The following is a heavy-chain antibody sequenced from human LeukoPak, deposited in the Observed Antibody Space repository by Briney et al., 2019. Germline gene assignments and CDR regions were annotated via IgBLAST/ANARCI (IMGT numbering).Heavy chain of an antibody. V-gene: IGHV5-51*01. CDR3: ARPANGGVDY. CDR1: GYSFTTTW. Sequence: GESLKISCRSSGYSFTTTWIGWVRQMPGKGLEWMGIIYPGDSGARYSPSFQGQVTISADKSISTAYLHWSSLKASDTAMYYCARPANGGVDYWGQGTLVTVSS. CDR2: IYPGDSGA. J-gene: IGHJ4*02. D-gene: IGHD3-10*01.